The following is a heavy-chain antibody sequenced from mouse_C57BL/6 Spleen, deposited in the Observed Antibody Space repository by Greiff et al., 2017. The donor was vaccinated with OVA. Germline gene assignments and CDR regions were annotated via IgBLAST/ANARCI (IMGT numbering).Heavy chain of an antibody. CDR3: ARDDYDGGAWFAY. V-gene: IGHV3-6*01. CDR2: ISYDGSN. D-gene: IGHD2-4*01. J-gene: IGHJ3*01. CDR1: GYSITSGYY. Sequence: DVKLQESGPGLVKPSQSLSLTCSVTGYSITSGYYWNWIRQFPGNKLEWMGYISYDGSNNYNPSLKNRISITRDTSKNQFFLKLNSVTTEDTATYYCARDDYDGGAWFAYWGQGTLVTVSA.